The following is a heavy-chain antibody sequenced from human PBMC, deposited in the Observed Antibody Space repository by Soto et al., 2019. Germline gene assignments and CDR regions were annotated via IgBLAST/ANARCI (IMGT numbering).Heavy chain of an antibody. CDR2: IYWDDDK. D-gene: IGHD4-17*01. J-gene: IGHJ5*02. V-gene: IGHV2-5*02. CDR1: GFSLSTSGVG. Sequence: SGPTLVNPTQTLTLTCTFSGFSLSTSGVGVGWIRQPPGKALEWLALIYWDDDKRYSPSLKSRLTITKDTSKNQVVLTMTNMDPVDTATYYCAQNHDYGDYPPSWFDPWGQGTLVTVSS. CDR3: AQNHDYGDYPPSWFDP.